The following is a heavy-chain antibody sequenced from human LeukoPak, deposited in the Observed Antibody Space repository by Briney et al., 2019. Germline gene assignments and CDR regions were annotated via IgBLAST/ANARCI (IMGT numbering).Heavy chain of an antibody. D-gene: IGHD2-2*01. CDR3: ARLMLWPVGYAFDI. Sequence: PSETLSLTCVVSGYSISSGYYWGWIRQPPGKGLEWIGSIYHSGSTYYNPSLKSRVTISVDTSKNQFSLKLSSVTAADTAVYYCARLMLWPVGYAFDIWGQGTMVTVSS. V-gene: IGHV4-38-2*01. J-gene: IGHJ3*02. CDR1: GYSISSGYY. CDR2: IYHSGST.